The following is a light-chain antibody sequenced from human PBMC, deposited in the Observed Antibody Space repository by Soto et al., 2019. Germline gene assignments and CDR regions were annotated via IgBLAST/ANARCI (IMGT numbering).Light chain of an antibody. CDR2: GVS. CDR1: QSVTSN. CDR3: QQYSQWPLT. J-gene: IGKJ4*01. V-gene: IGKV3-15*01. Sequence: EIVMTQSPATLSVSPGERATLSCRASQSVTSNLAWYQQKPGQAPRLLMYGVSTRTTGIPASCGGSGSATEFTITISSLQTKDFAVYYCQQYSQWPLTFGGGTKVEIK.